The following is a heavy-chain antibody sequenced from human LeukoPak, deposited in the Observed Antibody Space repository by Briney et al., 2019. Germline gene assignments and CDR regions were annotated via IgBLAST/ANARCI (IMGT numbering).Heavy chain of an antibody. D-gene: IGHD3-22*01. V-gene: IGHV5-51*01. CDR2: IYPGDSDT. CDR1: GYSFTSYW. Sequence: GESLKISCKGSGYSFTSYWIGWVRQMPGKGLEWMGIIYPGDSDTRYSPSFQGQVTISADKSISTAYLQWSSLKASDTAMYYCARQKPGITMIAESAFDIWGQGTMVTVSS. J-gene: IGHJ3*02. CDR3: ARQKPGITMIAESAFDI.